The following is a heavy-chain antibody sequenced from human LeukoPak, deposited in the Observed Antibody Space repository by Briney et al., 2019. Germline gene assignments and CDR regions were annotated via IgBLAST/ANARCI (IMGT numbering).Heavy chain of an antibody. CDR2: IIPILGIA. CDR3: ARGQYYDFWSGYPRPYYYGMDV. CDR1: GGTFSSYA. D-gene: IGHD3-3*01. J-gene: IGHJ6*02. V-gene: IGHV1-69*04. Sequence: ASVKVSCKASGGTFSSYAISWVRQAPGQGLEWMGRIIPILGIANYAQKFQGRVTMTTDTSTSTAYMELRSLRSDDTAVYYCARGQYYDFWSGYPRPYYYGMDVWGQGTTVTVSS.